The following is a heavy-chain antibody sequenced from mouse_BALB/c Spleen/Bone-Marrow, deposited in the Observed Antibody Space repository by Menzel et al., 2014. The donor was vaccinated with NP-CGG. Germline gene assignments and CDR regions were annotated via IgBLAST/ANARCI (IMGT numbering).Heavy chain of an antibody. CDR3: AREKYGNYYAMDY. J-gene: IGHJ4*01. D-gene: IGHD2-10*02. CDR2: IWGDGTT. V-gene: IGHV2-6-7*01. Sequence: VQLQQSGPGLVSPSQRLSITCTVSGFSLTGFGINWIRQPPGKGLEWLGMIWGDGTTDYNSALKSRLSINKDNSKSQVFLKMNSLQAGDTARYYCAREKYGNYYAMDYWGQGTSVTVSS. CDR1: GFSLTGFG.